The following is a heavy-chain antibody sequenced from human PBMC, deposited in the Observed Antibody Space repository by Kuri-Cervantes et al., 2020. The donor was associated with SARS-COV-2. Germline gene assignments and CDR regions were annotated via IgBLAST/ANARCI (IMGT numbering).Heavy chain of an antibody. D-gene: IGHD1-26*01. J-gene: IGHJ6*03. CDR3: ARSWGGYLNNYYYYYYMDV. CDR1: GGSISSSSYY. Sequence: SETLSLTCTVSGGSISSSSYYWGWIRQPPGKGLEWIGSIYYGGSTYYNPSLKSRVTISVDTSKNQFSLKLSSVTAADTAVYYCARSWGGYLNNYYYYYYMDVWGKGTTVTVSS. V-gene: IGHV4-39*01. CDR2: IYYGGST.